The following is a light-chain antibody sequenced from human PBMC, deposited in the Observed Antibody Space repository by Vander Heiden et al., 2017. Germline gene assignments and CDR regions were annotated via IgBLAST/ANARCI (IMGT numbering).Light chain of an antibody. Sequence: SSVLTLPPSVSVAPGKTARITCGGNNIGSKSVHWYQQKPGQAPVLVIYYDSDRPSGIPERFSGSNSGNTATLTISRVEAGDEADYYCQVWDSSSDHPDVVFGGGTKLTVL. CDR2: YDS. J-gene: IGLJ2*01. CDR1: NIGSKS. V-gene: IGLV3-21*04. CDR3: QVWDSSSDHPDVV.